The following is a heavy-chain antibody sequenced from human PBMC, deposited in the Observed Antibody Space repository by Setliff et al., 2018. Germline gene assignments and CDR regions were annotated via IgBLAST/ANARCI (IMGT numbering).Heavy chain of an antibody. V-gene: IGHV4-38-2*02. D-gene: IGHD3-22*01. Sequence: PSETLSLTCNVSGDSISSTYHWGWIRQSPGKGLEWIGTIYHSGNTYYNPSLKSRVTISVDRSKNQFSLKLSSVTAADTAVYYCARGHYYDSSGYYFSRPDDYWGQGTLVTVSS. J-gene: IGHJ4*02. CDR2: IYHSGNT. CDR1: GDSISSTYH. CDR3: ARGHYYDSSGYYFSRPDDY.